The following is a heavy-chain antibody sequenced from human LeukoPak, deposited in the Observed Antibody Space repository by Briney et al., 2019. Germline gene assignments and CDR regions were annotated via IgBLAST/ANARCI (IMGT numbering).Heavy chain of an antibody. CDR2: INPNSGGT. J-gene: IGHJ3*02. CDR1: GYTFTGYY. V-gene: IGHV1-2*02. CDR3: AGLGYCSSTSCYALDAFDI. Sequence: ASVKVSCKASGYTFTGYYMHWVRQAPGQGLEWMGWINPNSGGTNYAQKFQGRVTMTRDTPISTAYMELSRLRSDDTAVYYCAGLGYCSSTSCYALDAFDIWGQGTMVTVSS. D-gene: IGHD2-2*01.